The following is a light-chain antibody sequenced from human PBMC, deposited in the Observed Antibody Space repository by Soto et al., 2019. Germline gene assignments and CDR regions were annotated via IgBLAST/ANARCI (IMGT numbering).Light chain of an antibody. Sequence: QSALTQPPSASGTPGQRVTISCSESSSSIGSNYIYWYQQLPGTAPKLLIYRDSQRPSGVPDRFSGSKSGTSASLVISGLRSEDEADYYCAAWDDSLRGWVFGGGTKLTVL. CDR1: SSSIGSNY. V-gene: IGLV1-47*01. J-gene: IGLJ3*02. CDR2: RDS. CDR3: AAWDDSLRGWV.